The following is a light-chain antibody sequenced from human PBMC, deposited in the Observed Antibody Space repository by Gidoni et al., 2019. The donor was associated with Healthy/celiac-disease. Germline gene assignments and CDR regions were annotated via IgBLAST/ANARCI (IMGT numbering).Light chain of an antibody. J-gene: IGKJ2*01. CDR2: DAS. V-gene: IGKV1-5*01. CDR1: QSISSL. Sequence: DIHMTQSPSTRSASVGDRVTITCRASQSISSLLAWDQQKPGKAPKLLIYDASSLESGGPSRFSGSGSGTEFTLTISSLQPDYFATYYCQQYNSYPYTFGQGTKLEIK. CDR3: QQYNSYPYT.